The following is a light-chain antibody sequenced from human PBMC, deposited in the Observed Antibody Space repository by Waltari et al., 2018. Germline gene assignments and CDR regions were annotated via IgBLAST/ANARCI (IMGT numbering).Light chain of an antibody. Sequence: ELLMTQSPGPLSVSPGERATLSCRASQSVSSDLAWYQQKPGQAPRLLIYEASTRATGIPDRFSGRGSGTEFTLTISSLQPEDFGLYYCQQYNNWPPLTFGGGTKVEIK. V-gene: IGKV3-15*01. J-gene: IGKJ4*01. CDR2: EAS. CDR1: QSVSSD. CDR3: QQYNNWPPLT.